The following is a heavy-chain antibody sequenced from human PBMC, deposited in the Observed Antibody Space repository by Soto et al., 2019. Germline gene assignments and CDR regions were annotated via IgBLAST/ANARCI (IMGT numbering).Heavy chain of an antibody. J-gene: IGHJ6*03. CDR2: MNPNSGNT. CDR3: ARGTYGSGSYYYGYYYMDV. D-gene: IGHD3-10*01. CDR1: GYTFTSYD. V-gene: IGHV1-8*01. Sequence: ASVKVSCKASGYTFTSYDINWVRQATGQGLEWMGWMNPNSGNTGYAQKFQGRVTMTRNTSISTAYMELSSLRSEDTAVYYCARGTYGSGSYYYGYYYMDVWGKGTTVTVSS.